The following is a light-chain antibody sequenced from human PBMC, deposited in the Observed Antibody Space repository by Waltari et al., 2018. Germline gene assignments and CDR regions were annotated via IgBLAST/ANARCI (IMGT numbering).Light chain of an antibody. CDR2: DTS. Sequence: DIQMTQSPSSLSTSVGDRVTITFRASLGIDAYLNWYQQQPGKAPNLLIYDTSTLQRGVPTRFSGGGIGTDFTLTISDLQPDDFATYFCQQSYSAPFTFGRGTRLE. J-gene: IGKJ5*01. CDR3: QQSYSAPFT. CDR1: LGIDAY. V-gene: IGKV1-39*01.